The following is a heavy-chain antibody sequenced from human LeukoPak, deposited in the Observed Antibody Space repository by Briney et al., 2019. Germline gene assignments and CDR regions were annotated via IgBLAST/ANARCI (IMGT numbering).Heavy chain of an antibody. V-gene: IGHV5-51*01. J-gene: IGHJ4*02. CDR2: IYPGDSDT. CDR1: GYSFTSYW. D-gene: IGHD3-3*01. CDR3: ARLKGFWSGYHNSPFDY. Sequence: GESLKISCKGSGYSFTSYWIGWVRQMPGKGLEWMGIIYPGDSDTRYSPSFQGQVTISADKSISTAYLQWSSLKASDTAMYYCARLKGFWSGYHNSPFDYWGQGTLVTVSS.